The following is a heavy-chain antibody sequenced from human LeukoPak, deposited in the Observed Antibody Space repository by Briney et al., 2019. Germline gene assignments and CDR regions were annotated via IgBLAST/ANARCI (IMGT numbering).Heavy chain of an antibody. Sequence: PGGSLRLSCAVSGLIVSSNYMSWVRQAPGKGLEWVSTIYSDGYTYYAGSVKGRFTNSRDNSKKTLYLQINSLRAEDTAVYYCTRRGAGYPFDYWGQGTLVTVSS. CDR3: TRRGAGYPFDY. V-gene: IGHV3-53*01. CDR2: IYSDGYT. J-gene: IGHJ4*02. D-gene: IGHD1-26*01. CDR1: GLIVSSNY.